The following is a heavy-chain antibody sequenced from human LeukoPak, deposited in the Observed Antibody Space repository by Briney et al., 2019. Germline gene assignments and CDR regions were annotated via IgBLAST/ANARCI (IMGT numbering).Heavy chain of an antibody. D-gene: IGHD5-24*01. V-gene: IGHV3-30*18. CDR1: GASISSYY. CDR2: ISYDGSNK. J-gene: IGHJ4*02. CDR3: AKDRDWYYFDY. Sequence: LSLTCTVSGASISSYYWSWVRQAPGKGLEWVAVISYDGSNKYYADSVKGRFTISRDNSKNTLYLQMNSLRAEDTAVYYCAKDRDWYYFDYWGQGTLVTVSS.